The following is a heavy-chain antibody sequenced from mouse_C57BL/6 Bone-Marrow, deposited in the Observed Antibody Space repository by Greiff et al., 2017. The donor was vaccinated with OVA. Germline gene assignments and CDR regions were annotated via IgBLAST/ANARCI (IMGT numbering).Heavy chain of an antibody. Sequence: EVQLQQSGPELVKPGASVKISCKASGYTFTDYYMNWVKQSHGKSLEWIGDINPNNGGTSYNQKFKGKATLTVDKSSSTAYMELRSLTSEDSAVYYCARGDYYGSSAAPWGQGTLVTVSA. V-gene: IGHV1-26*01. CDR1: GYTFTDYY. J-gene: IGHJ3*01. CDR2: INPNNGGT. D-gene: IGHD1-1*01. CDR3: ARGDYYGSSAAP.